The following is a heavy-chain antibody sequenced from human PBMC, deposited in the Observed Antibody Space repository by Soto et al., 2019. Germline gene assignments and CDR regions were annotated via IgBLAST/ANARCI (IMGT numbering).Heavy chain of an antibody. Sequence: GASLKVSCKASGYTFSNYDVNWVRQATGQGLEWMGWMNPNSGNTGYAQKFQGRVTMTRNTSITTAYMELTDLRSEDTAVYYCARAPSAQVKNPIFRVVLGGDYYSYYLDVWGKGTTVTVSS. D-gene: IGHD3-3*01. CDR3: ARAPSAQVKNPIFRVVLGGDYYSYYLDV. CDR1: GYTFSNYD. V-gene: IGHV1-8*01. J-gene: IGHJ6*03. CDR2: MNPNSGNT.